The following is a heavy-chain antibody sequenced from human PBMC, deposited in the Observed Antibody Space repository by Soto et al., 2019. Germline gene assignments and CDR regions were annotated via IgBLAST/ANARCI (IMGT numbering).Heavy chain of an antibody. CDR2: ISYDGSNK. V-gene: IGHV3-30*18. D-gene: IGHD6-13*01. Sequence: QVQLVESGGGVVQPGRSLRLSCAASGFTFSSYGMHWVRQAPGKGLEWVAVISYDGSNKYYADSVKGRFTISRDNSKNTLDLQMNSLRAEDTAVYYCAKESVGRYSSSWGQGTLVTVSS. CDR3: AKESVGRYSSS. CDR1: GFTFSSYG. J-gene: IGHJ4*02.